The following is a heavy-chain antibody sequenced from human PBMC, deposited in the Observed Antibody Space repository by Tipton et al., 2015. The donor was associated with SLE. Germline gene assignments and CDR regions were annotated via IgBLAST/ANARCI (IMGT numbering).Heavy chain of an antibody. Sequence: TLSLTCAAYGGSFSGYYWSWIRQPPGKGLEWIGEINHSGSTNYNPSLKSRVTISVDTSKNQFSLKLSSVTAADTAVYYCARAPIAAAGHAFDIWGQGTMVTVSS. J-gene: IGHJ3*02. CDR3: ARAPIAAAGHAFDI. D-gene: IGHD6-13*01. CDR2: INHSGST. CDR1: GGSFSGYY. V-gene: IGHV4-34*01.